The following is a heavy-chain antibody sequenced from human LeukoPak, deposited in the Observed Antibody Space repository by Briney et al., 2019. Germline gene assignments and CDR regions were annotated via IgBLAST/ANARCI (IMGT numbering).Heavy chain of an antibody. V-gene: IGHV3-48*03. CDR1: GFTFSSYE. Sequence: SGGSLRLSCAASGFTFSSYEMNWVRQAPGKGLEWVSYISSSGSTIYYADSVKGRFTISRDNAKNSLYLQMNSLRAEDTAVYYCARHHEVIGLDYWGQGTLVTVSS. CDR3: ARHHEVIGLDY. CDR2: ISSSGSTI. J-gene: IGHJ4*02.